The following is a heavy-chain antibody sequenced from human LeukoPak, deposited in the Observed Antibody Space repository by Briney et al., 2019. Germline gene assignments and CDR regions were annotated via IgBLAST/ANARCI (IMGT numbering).Heavy chain of an antibody. CDR3: ARGGPSRPLAR. J-gene: IGHJ4*02. CDR1: GFTFSSYE. D-gene: IGHD3-3*02. Sequence: PAGSLRLSCAASGFTFSSYEMNWVRQAPGKGLEWVSYITSSGGTVYYADSVKGRFTISRDNAKNTLYLQMNSLRAEDTAVYYCARGGPSRPLARWGQGTLVTVSS. V-gene: IGHV3-48*03. CDR2: ITSSGGTV.